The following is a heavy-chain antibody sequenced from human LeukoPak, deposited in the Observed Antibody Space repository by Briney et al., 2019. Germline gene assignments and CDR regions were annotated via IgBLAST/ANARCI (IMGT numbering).Heavy chain of an antibody. CDR1: GFTFSSYS. CDR3: ARDGIVGATAFDY. Sequence: GGSLRLSCAASGFTFSSYSMNWVRQAPGKGLEWVSSISSSNSYIYYAGSVKGRFTISRDNAKNSLYLQMNSLRAEDTAVYYCARDGIVGATAFDYWGQGTLVTVSS. D-gene: IGHD1-26*01. J-gene: IGHJ4*02. CDR2: ISSSNSYI. V-gene: IGHV3-21*01.